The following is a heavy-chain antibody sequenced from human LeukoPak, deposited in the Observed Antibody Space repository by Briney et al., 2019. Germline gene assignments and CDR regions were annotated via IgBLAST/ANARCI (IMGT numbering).Heavy chain of an antibody. D-gene: IGHD6-13*01. V-gene: IGHV3-73*01. CDR3: TTTRIAAAPDY. CDR2: IRSKANSYAT. Sequence: GGSLRLSCAASGFTFSGSAMHWVRQASGKGLEWVGRIRSKANSYATAYAASVKGRFTISRDDSKNMAYLQMNSLKTEDTAVYYCTTTRIAAAPDYWGQGTLVTVSS. CDR1: GFTFSGSA. J-gene: IGHJ4*02.